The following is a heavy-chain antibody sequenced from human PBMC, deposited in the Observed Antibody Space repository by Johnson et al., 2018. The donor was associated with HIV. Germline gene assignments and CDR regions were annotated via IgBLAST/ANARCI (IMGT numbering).Heavy chain of an antibody. CDR2: IKQDGSEK. Sequence: VQLVESGGGLVKPGGSLRLPCAASGFSFSDFYMTWVRQAPGQGLERVANIKQDGSEKYYVDAGKGRLTISRDNAKNSLDLQMNSLRAEDTAVYHCARDASRGPVWGQGTMVTVCS. CDR3: ARDASRGPV. V-gene: IGHV3-7*05. CDR1: GFSFSDFY. J-gene: IGHJ3*01.